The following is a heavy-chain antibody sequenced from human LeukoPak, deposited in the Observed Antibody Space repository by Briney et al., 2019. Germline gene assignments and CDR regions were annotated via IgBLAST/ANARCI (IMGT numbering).Heavy chain of an antibody. J-gene: IGHJ4*02. CDR2: INPNSGGT. Sequence: ASVKVSCKASGNTFTGYYIHWVRQAPGQGLEWMGWINPNSGGTNYEQEFQDRVTMTRDTSISTAYMELRLRSDDTAVYYCARSRNSHDYGDYYFDCWGQGTLVTVSS. CDR1: GNTFTGYY. D-gene: IGHD4-17*01. V-gene: IGHV1-2*02. CDR3: ARSRNSHDYGDYYFDC.